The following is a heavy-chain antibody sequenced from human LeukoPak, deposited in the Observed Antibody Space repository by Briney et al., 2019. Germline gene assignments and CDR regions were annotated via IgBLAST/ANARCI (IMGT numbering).Heavy chain of an antibody. CDR1: GFTFSDYY. D-gene: IGHD6-13*01. CDR2: ISRNSYT. CDR3: ARMGIAAVGAYYFDY. V-gene: IGHV3-11*06. Sequence: GGSLRLSCAASGFTFSDYYMSWIRQAPGKGLEWVSYISRNSYTNYADSVKGRFTISRDNAKNSLYLQMASLRAEDTAVYYCARMGIAAVGAYYFDYWGQGTLVTVSS. J-gene: IGHJ4*02.